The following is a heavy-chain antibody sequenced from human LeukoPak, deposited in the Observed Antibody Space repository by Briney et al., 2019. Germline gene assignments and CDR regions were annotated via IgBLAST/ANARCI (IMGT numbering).Heavy chain of an antibody. J-gene: IGHJ6*03. V-gene: IGHV3-48*03. CDR3: ANLNSNMDV. CDR2: VSSSGRTK. Sequence: GGSLRLSCAASGFTFSSYEINWVRQAPGQGLEWVSYVSSSGRTKYYADSVKGRFTVSRDNSKNTLYLQMNSLRAEDTAVYYCANLNSNMDVWGKGTTVTVSS. D-gene: IGHD4-23*01. CDR1: GFTFSSYE.